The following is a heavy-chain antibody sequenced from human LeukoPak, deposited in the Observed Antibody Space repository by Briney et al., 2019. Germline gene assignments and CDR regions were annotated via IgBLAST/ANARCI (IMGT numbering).Heavy chain of an antibody. Sequence: SPTLSLTCGISGDSVSSGSASWTWIRQSPSRGFEWLGRTYYRSEWYNDCAVSLKSRILINPDTSKNQFSLHLNSVTPEDTALYFCARETMAGFVDYWGQGTMVTVSS. CDR2: TYYRSEWYN. V-gene: IGHV6-1*01. J-gene: IGHJ4*02. CDR1: GDSVSSGSAS. D-gene: IGHD3-10*01. CDR3: ARETMAGFVDY.